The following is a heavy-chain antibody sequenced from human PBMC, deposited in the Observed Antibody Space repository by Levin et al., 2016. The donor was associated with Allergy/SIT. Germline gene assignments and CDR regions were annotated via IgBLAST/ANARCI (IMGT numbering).Heavy chain of an antibody. Sequence: GGSLRLSCAASGFDFTTYAMSWVRRAPGRGLEWVSGLSVSGGTTYYADSVKGRFTISRDNSKNTLSLQMNSLRAEDTAVYYCATRATTFDYWGQGTMVTVSS. CDR2: LSVSGGTT. V-gene: IGHV3-23*01. CDR1: GFDFTTYA. D-gene: IGHD1-26*01. CDR3: ATRATTFDY. J-gene: IGHJ3*01.